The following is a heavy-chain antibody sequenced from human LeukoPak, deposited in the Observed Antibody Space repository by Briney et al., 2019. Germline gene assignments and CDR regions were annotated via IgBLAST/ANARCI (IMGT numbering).Heavy chain of an antibody. V-gene: IGHV4-4*08. CDR2: IHNSGRT. D-gene: IGHD3-10*01. CDR1: GGSVSSYY. Sequence: MTSETLSLTCSVSGGSVSSYYWSWIRQSPGKGLEWIGYIHNSGRTNYTPSFKSRVTGFVDTSKNQVSLRLSSVTAADTAVYYCARYPTYGSGSYPWSDPWGQGTLVTVSS. CDR3: ARYPTYGSGSYPWSDP. J-gene: IGHJ5*02.